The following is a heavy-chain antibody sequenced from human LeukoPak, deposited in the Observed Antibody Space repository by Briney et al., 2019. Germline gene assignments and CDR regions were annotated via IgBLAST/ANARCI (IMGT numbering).Heavy chain of an antibody. CDR2: ILPDGSAK. Sequence: GGSLRLSCAAPGFTFSSYWMSWVRQAPGKGLEWVANILPDGSAKNYVHSVKGRFIISRDNAKSSVSLQMDRLRAEDTAVYCCGRGSAAPDHWGQGTLVTVSS. D-gene: IGHD6-6*01. CDR1: GFTFSSYW. CDR3: GRGSAAPDH. V-gene: IGHV3-7*01. J-gene: IGHJ4*02.